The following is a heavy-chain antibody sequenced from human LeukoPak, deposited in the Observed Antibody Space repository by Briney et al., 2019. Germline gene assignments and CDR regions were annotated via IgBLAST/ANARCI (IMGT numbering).Heavy chain of an antibody. CDR3: ARHGGYTSPYLH. Sequence: SETLSLTCAVYGGSFSGYYWSWIRQPPGKGLEWIGEINHSGSTNYNPSLKSRVTISVDTSKNQLSLKLSSVTAADTAVYYCARHGGYTSPYLHWGQGTLVSVSS. V-gene: IGHV4-34*01. CDR2: INHSGST. J-gene: IGHJ1*01. D-gene: IGHD6-13*01. CDR1: GGSFSGYY.